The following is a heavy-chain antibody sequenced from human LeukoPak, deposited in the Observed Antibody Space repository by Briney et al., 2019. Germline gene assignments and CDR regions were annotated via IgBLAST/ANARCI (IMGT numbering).Heavy chain of an antibody. Sequence: GASVKVSCKASGYTFTSYYIRWVRQAPGQGLEWMGWISPYNGDTNYAQKLQGRVTMTTDTSTSTAYMELRRLRSDDTAVYYCARDGIVEPPISWFDPWGQGTLVTVSS. D-gene: IGHD1-26*01. CDR3: ARDGIVEPPISWFDP. CDR2: ISPYNGDT. V-gene: IGHV1-18*04. CDR1: GYTFTSYY. J-gene: IGHJ5*02.